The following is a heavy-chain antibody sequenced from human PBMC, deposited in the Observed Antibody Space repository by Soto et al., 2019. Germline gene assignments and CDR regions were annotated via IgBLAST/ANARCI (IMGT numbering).Heavy chain of an antibody. D-gene: IGHD6-19*01. J-gene: IGHJ6*02. CDR2: IIPIFGTA. CDR3: ARDLTLLRSGWYYYYYGMDV. V-gene: IGHV1-69*06. CDR1: GRPFTSYA. Sequence: GASVKVSCKASGRPFTSYAISWVRQAPGQGLEWMGGIIPIFGTANYAQKFQGRVTITADKSTSTAYMELSSLRSEDTAVYYCARDLTLLRSGWYYYYYGMDVLGQGTTVTVSS.